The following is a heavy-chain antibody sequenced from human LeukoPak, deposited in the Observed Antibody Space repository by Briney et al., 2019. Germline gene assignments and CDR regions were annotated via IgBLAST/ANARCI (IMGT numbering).Heavy chain of an antibody. Sequence: GGSLRLSCAASGFIFDDYAMYWVRQAPEKGLEWVSGINWNSGNIGYADSVKGRFTISRDNAKNSLYLQMNSLRAEDTALYYCAKEYCSGGSCYLGTFDYWGQGTLVNVSS. D-gene: IGHD2-15*01. J-gene: IGHJ4*02. CDR1: GFIFDDYA. CDR3: AKEYCSGGSCYLGTFDY. CDR2: INWNSGNI. V-gene: IGHV3-9*01.